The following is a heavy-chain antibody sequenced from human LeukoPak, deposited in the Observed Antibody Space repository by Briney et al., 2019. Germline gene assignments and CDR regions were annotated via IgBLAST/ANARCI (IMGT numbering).Heavy chain of an antibody. Sequence: SETLSLTCAVYGGSFSGYYWSWIRQPPGKGLEWIGEINHSGSTNYNPSLKSRVTISVDTSKNQFSLKLSSVTAADTAVYYCASSIAAAGTDYWGQGTLGTVSS. CDR3: ASSIAAAGTDY. CDR1: GGSFSGYY. J-gene: IGHJ4*02. D-gene: IGHD6-13*01. CDR2: INHSGST. V-gene: IGHV4-34*01.